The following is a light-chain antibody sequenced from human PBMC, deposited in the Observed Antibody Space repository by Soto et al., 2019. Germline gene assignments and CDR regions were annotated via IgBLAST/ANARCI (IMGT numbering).Light chain of an antibody. CDR2: GAS. V-gene: IGKV3-15*01. CDR3: QQYTARPPWT. CDR1: HHVATN. Sequence: EIVMTQSPVTLSVSPGERATLSCRASHHVATNLAWYQQQPGQAPRLLIYGASTRATCFSARFSGSGSGTEFTLTISSLQSDDFAVYYCQQYTARPPWTFGQGTKV. J-gene: IGKJ1*01.